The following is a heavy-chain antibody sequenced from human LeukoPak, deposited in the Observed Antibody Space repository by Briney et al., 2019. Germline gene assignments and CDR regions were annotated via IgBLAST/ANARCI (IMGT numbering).Heavy chain of an antibody. V-gene: IGHV4-39*07. CDR2: IDYSGTT. Sequence: SETLSLTCTASGGSISGSTYYWVWIRQPPGMGLEGFVSIDYSGTTNYNPSLRSRVTISVDTSKNHFSLKLTSVAAADTVAYYCARVDIGSGTYYRYYYYRDVWGTGTTVTVSS. D-gene: IGHD3-10*01. CDR3: ARVDIGSGTYYRYYYYRDV. J-gene: IGHJ6*03. CDR1: GGSISGSTYY.